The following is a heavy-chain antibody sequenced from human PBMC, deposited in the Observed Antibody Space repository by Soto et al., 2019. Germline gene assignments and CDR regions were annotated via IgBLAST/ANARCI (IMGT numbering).Heavy chain of an antibody. CDR1: GGSISSGDYY. CDR2: IYYSGST. CDR3: AGILGYCSSTICYHP. D-gene: IGHD2-2*01. Sequence: SETLSLTCTVSGGSISSGDYYWSWIRQPPGKGLEWIGYIYYSGSTYYNPSLKSRVTISVDTSKNQFSLKLSSVTAADTAVYYCAGILGYCSSTICYHPWGQGTLVTVSS. J-gene: IGHJ5*02. V-gene: IGHV4-30-4*01.